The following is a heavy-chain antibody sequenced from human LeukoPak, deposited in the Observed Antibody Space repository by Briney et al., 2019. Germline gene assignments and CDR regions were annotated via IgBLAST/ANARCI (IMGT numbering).Heavy chain of an antibody. D-gene: IGHD4-11*01. J-gene: IGHJ4*02. Sequence: SETLSLTCTVSGGSISSSSYYWGWIRQPPGKGLEWIGEINHSGSTNYNPSLKSRVTISVDTSKNQFSLKPSSVTAADTAVYYCAREPHTVTTSRAVDYWGQGTLVTVSS. V-gene: IGHV4-39*07. CDR2: INHSGST. CDR1: GGSISSSSYY. CDR3: AREPHTVTTSRAVDY.